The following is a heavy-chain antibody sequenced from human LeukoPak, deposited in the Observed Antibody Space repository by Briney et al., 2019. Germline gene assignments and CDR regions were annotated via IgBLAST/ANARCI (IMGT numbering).Heavy chain of an antibody. CDR2: IYHSGST. D-gene: IGHD3-10*01. V-gene: IGHV4-38-2*02. CDR1: GYSISSGYY. J-gene: IGHJ4*02. Sequence: PSETLSLTCTVSGYSISSGYYWGWIRQPPGKGLEWIGSIYHSGSTYYNPSLKSRVTISVDTSKNQFSLKLSSVTAADTAVYYCARYYAWFGSGGYWGQGTLVTVSS. CDR3: ARYYAWFGSGGY.